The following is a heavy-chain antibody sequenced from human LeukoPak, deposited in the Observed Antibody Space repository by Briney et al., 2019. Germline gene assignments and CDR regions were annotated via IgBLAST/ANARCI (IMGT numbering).Heavy chain of an antibody. J-gene: IGHJ4*02. Sequence: GASVKVSCKASGYTFTSYYMHWVRQAPGQGLEWMGIINPSGGSTSYAQKFQGRVTITADKSTSTAYMELSSLRSEDTAVYYCARDTFGSGYSSSYGDYWGQGTLVTVSS. V-gene: IGHV1-46*01. CDR1: GYTFTSYY. CDR2: INPSGGST. D-gene: IGHD6-13*01. CDR3: ARDTFGSGYSSSYGDY.